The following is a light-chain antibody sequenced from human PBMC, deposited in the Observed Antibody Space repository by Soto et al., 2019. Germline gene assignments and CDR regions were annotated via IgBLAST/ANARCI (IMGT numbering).Light chain of an antibody. Sequence: QSALTQPASVSGSPGQSITISCTGTSSDVGDGDFVSWYQQRPGKAPKLMIYKVSNRPSGVSNRFSGSKSGNTASPTISGLQAEDEADYFCCSYTRSYTWVFGGGTKLTVL. CDR1: SSDVGDGDF. J-gene: IGLJ3*02. V-gene: IGLV2-14*01. CDR2: KVS. CDR3: CSYTRSYTWV.